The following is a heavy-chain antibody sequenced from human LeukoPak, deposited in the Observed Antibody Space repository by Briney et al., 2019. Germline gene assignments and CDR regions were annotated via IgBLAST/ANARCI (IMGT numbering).Heavy chain of an antibody. CDR1: GFTFSNAW. V-gene: IGHV3-15*01. D-gene: IGHD3-3*01. Sequence: GSLRLSCAASGFTFSNAWMSWVRQAPGKGLEWVGRIKSKTEAGTTDHAPPAKGRFTISRDDSKNTLYLQINSLKPEDTAVSYCIWRGGARADYWGQGTLVTVSS. CDR2: IKSKTEAGTT. J-gene: IGHJ4*02. CDR3: IWRGGARADY.